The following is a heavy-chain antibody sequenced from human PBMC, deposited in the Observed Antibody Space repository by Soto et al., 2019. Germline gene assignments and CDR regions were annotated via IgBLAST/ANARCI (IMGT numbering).Heavy chain of an antibody. D-gene: IGHD1-26*01. CDR3: ASYRVGGAFDV. Sequence: SETLSLTCTVSVDSMTGRYWSWIRQSAGNGLEWIGRIYNTGSTNYNSFLKSRVTLSIDTFKNQFSLKMTSLTAADTAMYFCASYRVGGAFDVWGHGTAVTVSS. CDR1: VDSMTGRY. V-gene: IGHV4-4*07. J-gene: IGHJ3*01. CDR2: IYNTGST.